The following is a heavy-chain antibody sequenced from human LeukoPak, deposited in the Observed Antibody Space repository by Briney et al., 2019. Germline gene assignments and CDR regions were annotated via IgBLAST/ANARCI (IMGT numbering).Heavy chain of an antibody. CDR1: GGSITSNY. J-gene: IGHJ4*02. CDR2: IFYSGST. Sequence: SETLSLTCAVSGGSITSNYWTWLRQPPAKGLEWIAYIFYSGSTTYNPSLRGRATISADTSKNQLSLKLSSVTAADTAIYYCARQHPSGRGSGLDYWGQGALVTVSS. V-gene: IGHV4-59*08. CDR3: ARQHPSGRGSGLDY. D-gene: IGHD6-19*01.